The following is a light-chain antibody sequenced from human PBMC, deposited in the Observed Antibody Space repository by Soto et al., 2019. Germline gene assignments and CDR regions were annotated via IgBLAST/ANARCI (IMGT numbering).Light chain of an antibody. CDR3: HQSYSIPVT. V-gene: IGKV1-39*01. J-gene: IGKJ4*01. CDR1: QSISNY. CDR2: AAS. Sequence: IQMTQSPSSLSASVGDRVTITCRASQSISNYLNWYQQKPGKAPKLLIYAASSLQSGVPSRFSQSVSGTDFTLTISRLQPEDFATYYCHQSYSIPVTVGGGPKVEI.